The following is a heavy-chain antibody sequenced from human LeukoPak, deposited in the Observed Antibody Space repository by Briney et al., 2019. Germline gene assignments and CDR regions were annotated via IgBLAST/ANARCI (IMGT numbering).Heavy chain of an antibody. CDR1: GFTFSSYA. J-gene: IGHJ5*02. D-gene: IGHD2-15*01. CDR2: ISGSGNT. CDR3: AKAGCSGDSCYFDP. V-gene: IGHV3-23*01. Sequence: GGSLRLSSAASGFTFSSYAMNWVRQPPGKGLVWVSSISGSGNTYYADSVRGRLTISRDNSKNTLYLQMNSLRVDDTAIYYCAKAGCSGDSCYFDPWGQGTLVTVSS.